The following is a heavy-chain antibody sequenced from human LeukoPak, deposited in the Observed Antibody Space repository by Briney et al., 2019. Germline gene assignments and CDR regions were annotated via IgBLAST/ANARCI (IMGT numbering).Heavy chain of an antibody. CDR3: ARRYSSSWYVGFFDP. CDR1: GGSISSYY. D-gene: IGHD6-13*01. CDR2: IYYSGST. V-gene: IGHV4-59*08. Sequence: SETLSLTCTVSGGSISSYYWSWIRQPPGKGLEWIGYIYYSGSTNYNPSLKSRVTISVDTSKNQFSLRLSSVTAADTAIYYCARRYSSSWYVGFFDPWGQGTLVTVSS. J-gene: IGHJ5*02.